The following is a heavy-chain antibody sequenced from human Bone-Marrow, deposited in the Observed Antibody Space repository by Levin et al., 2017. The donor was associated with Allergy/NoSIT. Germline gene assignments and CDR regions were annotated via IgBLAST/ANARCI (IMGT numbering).Heavy chain of an antibody. CDR1: DVSIKTYY. J-gene: IGHJ6*02. Sequence: SETLSLTCSVSDVSIKTYYWSWVRQSPERGLEWIGYFDDSGTSAYNPSFKSRATISIDTSNNRFSLKLTSVTAADTAVYYCAKSRFSSSWYGAGMDVWGQGATVIVSS. CDR3: AKSRFSSSWYGAGMDV. V-gene: IGHV4-59*01. D-gene: IGHD6-13*01. CDR2: FDDSGTS.